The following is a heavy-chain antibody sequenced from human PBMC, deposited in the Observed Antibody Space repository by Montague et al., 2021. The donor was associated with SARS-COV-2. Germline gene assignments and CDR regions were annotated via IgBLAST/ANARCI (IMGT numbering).Heavy chain of an antibody. CDR1: GGSFSVYY. V-gene: IGHV4-34*01. CDR3: ARMRFFDWPPHYYMDV. J-gene: IGHJ6*03. D-gene: IGHD3-9*01. CDR2: INHSGST. Sequence: SETLSLTCAVYGGSFSVYYWSWICQPPGKGLERIGEINHSGSTNYNPSPKSRVTISVDTSKNQVSLKLSSVTVADTAVYYCARMRFFDWPPHYYMDVWGKGTTVTVSS.